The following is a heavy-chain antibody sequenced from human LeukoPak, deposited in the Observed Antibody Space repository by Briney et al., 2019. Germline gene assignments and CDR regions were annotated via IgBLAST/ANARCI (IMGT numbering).Heavy chain of an antibody. V-gene: IGHV3-30*18. CDR1: GFTFSSYG. Sequence: GRSLRLSCAASGFTFSSYGMHWVRQAPGKGLEWVAVISYDGSNKYYADSVKGRFSISRDNSKNTLYLQMNSLRAGNTAVYYCAKDPYSSGWHVDYWGQGTLVTVSS. D-gene: IGHD6-19*01. CDR2: ISYDGSNK. CDR3: AKDPYSSGWHVDY. J-gene: IGHJ4*02.